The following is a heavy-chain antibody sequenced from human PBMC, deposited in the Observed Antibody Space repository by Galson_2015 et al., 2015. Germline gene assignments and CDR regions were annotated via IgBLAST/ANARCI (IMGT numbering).Heavy chain of an antibody. CDR3: ARGYRWGCDY. Sequence: SLRLSCAASGFTFNNYWMHWVRQAPGKGLVWVSRIKSDGSTTTYADSVKGRFTISRDNAKNTLYLQMNNLRAEDKAVYYCARGYRWGCDYWGQGTLVTVSS. J-gene: IGHJ4*02. D-gene: IGHD2-2*02. CDR2: IKSDGSTT. CDR1: GFTFNNYW. V-gene: IGHV3-74*01.